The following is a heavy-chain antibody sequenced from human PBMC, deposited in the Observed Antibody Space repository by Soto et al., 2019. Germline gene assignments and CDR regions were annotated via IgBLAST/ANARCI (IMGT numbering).Heavy chain of an antibody. V-gene: IGHV2-5*02. CDR3: AHTLDWGEGRFDY. J-gene: IGHJ4*02. CDR2: IYWDDDK. CDR1: GFSLSSVGVG. D-gene: IGHD7-27*01. Sequence: QITLKESGPTLVKPTQTLTLTCSFSGFSLSSVGVGVGWIRQAPGKALEWLALIYWDDDKRFSPSLKSRLNITKDTSKNQVVLTMTHSDPVDTATYYCAHTLDWGEGRFDYWGQGTLVTVSS.